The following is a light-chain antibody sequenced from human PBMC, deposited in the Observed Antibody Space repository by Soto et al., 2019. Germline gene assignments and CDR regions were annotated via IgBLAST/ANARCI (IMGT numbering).Light chain of an antibody. CDR1: QSITTW. CDR3: QQYKSDSQT. CDR2: DAS. J-gene: IGKJ1*01. Sequence: DIQMTQSPSTLSASVGDRVTITCRASQSITTWLAWYQQKPGKAPNLLIYDASSLQSGVPSRFSGSGSGTEFTLTISSLHPDDFATYYCQQYKSDSQTFGQGTKVDI. V-gene: IGKV1-5*01.